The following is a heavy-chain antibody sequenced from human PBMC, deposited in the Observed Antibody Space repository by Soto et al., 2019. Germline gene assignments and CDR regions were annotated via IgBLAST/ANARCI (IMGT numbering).Heavy chain of an antibody. CDR2: IYHSGST. J-gene: IGHJ4*02. D-gene: IGHD3-22*01. V-gene: IGHV4-4*02. CDR3: ARALPDCYDSSGYYLDY. Sequence: PSETLSLTCAVSGGSISSSNWWSWVRQPPGKGLEWIGEIYHSGSTNYNPSLKSRVTISVDKSKNQFSLKLSSVTAADTAVYYCARALPDCYDSSGYYLDYWGQGTLVTVSS. CDR1: GGSISSSNW.